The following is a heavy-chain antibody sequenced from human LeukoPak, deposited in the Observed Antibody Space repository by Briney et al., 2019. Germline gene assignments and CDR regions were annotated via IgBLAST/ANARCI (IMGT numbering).Heavy chain of an antibody. CDR3: ARGGRGAYAFDI. J-gene: IGHJ3*02. D-gene: IGHD3-10*01. Sequence: SETLSLTCAVYGGSFSSYYWIWIRQPPGKGLEWMGYIFYSGNTNYNPSLKSRVTISVDTSKNQFSLKLSSVTAADTAVYYCARGGRGAYAFDIWGQGTMVTVSS. CDR1: GGSFSSYY. CDR2: IFYSGNT. V-gene: IGHV4-59*08.